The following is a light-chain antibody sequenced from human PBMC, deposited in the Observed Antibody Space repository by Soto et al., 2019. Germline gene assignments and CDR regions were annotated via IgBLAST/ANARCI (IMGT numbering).Light chain of an antibody. Sequence: QSALTQPASVSGSPGQSITISCTGTSSDVGAYNYVSWYQQYPGKAPKLMIYEVTNRPSGVSNRFSGSKSGNTASLSISGLQAEDAADYYCCSYTSTTTRVIFGGGTKLTVL. CDR2: EVT. CDR3: CSYTSTTTRVI. J-gene: IGLJ2*01. CDR1: SSDVGAYNY. V-gene: IGLV2-14*01.